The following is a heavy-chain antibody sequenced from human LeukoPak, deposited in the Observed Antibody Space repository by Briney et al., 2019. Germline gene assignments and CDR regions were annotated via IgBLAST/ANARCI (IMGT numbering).Heavy chain of an antibody. CDR3: ARDIVVVVADRLSYEGYMDV. J-gene: IGHJ6*03. Sequence: SVKVSCKASGYTFTSYAISWVRQAPGQGLEWMGGIIPIFGTANYAQKFQGRVTITADESTSTAYMELSSLRSEDTAVYYCARDIVVVVADRLSYEGYMDVWGKGTTVTVSS. CDR2: IIPIFGTA. CDR1: GYTFTSYA. V-gene: IGHV1-69*13. D-gene: IGHD2-15*01.